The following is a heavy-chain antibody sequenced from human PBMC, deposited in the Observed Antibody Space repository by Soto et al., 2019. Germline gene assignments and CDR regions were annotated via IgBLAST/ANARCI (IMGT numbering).Heavy chain of an antibody. CDR2: IKQDGSEK. J-gene: IGHJ4*02. D-gene: IGHD3-3*01. V-gene: IGHV3-7*01. Sequence: EVQLVESGGGLVQPGGSLRLSCAASGFTFSSYWMSWVRQAPGKGLEWVANIKQDGSEKYYVDSVKGRFTISRDNAKNSLYLQMNSLRAEDTAVYYCATPGEGYDFWSGYNRDYWGQGTLVTVSS. CDR3: ATPGEGYDFWSGYNRDY. CDR1: GFTFSSYW.